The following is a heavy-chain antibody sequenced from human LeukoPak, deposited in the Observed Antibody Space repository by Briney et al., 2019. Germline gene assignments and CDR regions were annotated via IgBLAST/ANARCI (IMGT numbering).Heavy chain of an antibody. D-gene: IGHD6-19*01. J-gene: IGHJ4*02. V-gene: IGHV3-30*18. CDR1: GFTFSSYG. CDR2: ISYDGSNK. CDR3: AKARIAVAGYFDY. Sequence: AGGSLRLSCAASGFTFSSYGMHWARQAPGKGLEWVAVISYDGSNKYYADSVKGRFTISRDNSKNTLYLQMNSLRAEDTAVYYCAKARIAVAGYFDYWGQGTLVTVSS.